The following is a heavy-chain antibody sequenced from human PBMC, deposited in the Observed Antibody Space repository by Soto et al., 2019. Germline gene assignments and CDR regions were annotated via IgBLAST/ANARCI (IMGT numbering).Heavy chain of an antibody. D-gene: IGHD3-3*01. CDR2: IYYSGST. J-gene: IGHJ4*02. V-gene: IGHV4-39*01. CDR3: ARHPPYYDFWSGYYLNGYFDY. Sequence: SETLSLTCTVSGGSISSSSYYWGWIRQPPGKGLEWIGSIYYSGSTYYNPSLKSRVTISVDTSKNQFSLRLSSVTAADTAVYYCARHPPYYDFWSGYYLNGYFDYWGQGTLVTVSS. CDR1: GGSISSSSYY.